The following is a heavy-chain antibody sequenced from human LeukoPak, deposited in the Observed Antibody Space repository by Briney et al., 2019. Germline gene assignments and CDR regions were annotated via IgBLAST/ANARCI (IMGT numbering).Heavy chain of an antibody. V-gene: IGHV3-30*02. D-gene: IGHD3-10*01. CDR1: GFTFSTYG. CDR3: ARDGDGSGSYLGGWFDP. J-gene: IGHJ5*02. CDR2: IRYDGSNK. Sequence: GGSLRLSCAASGFTFSTYGMHWVRQAPGKGLEWVTFIRYDGSNKYYVDSAKGRFTVSRDNSKNTVYLQMNSLRAEDTAVYYCARDGDGSGSYLGGWFDPWGQGTLVTVSS.